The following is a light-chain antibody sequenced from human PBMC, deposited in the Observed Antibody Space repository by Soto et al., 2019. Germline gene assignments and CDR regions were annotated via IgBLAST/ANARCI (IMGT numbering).Light chain of an antibody. CDR3: CSDAGNSFV. CDR2: DVN. CDR1: SSDVGGYVY. V-gene: IGLV2-11*01. J-gene: IGLJ1*01. Sequence: QSALTQPRSVSGSPGQSVTITCTGTSSDVGGYVYVSWYRHDPGKAPQCIIYDVNNRPSGVPDRFSGSKSGNTASLTVSGLRAEDEADYYCCSDAGNSFVFGSGTKLTVL.